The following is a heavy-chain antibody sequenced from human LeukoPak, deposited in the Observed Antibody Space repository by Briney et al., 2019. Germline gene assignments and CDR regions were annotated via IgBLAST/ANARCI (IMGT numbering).Heavy chain of an antibody. V-gene: IGHV3-23*01. D-gene: IGHD5-18*01. CDR1: GFTFGSHA. CDR3: GKTTVGYSSGQKPAWPVDY. Sequence: GGSLRLSCEASGFTFGSHAMYWVRQAPGKGLEWVAGIFGSGGSPHYADPVKGRFTISRDNSRNTVYLQINSPRAEDTAVYYCGKTTVGYSSGQKPAWPVDYWGQGTLVTVSS. CDR2: IFGSGGSP. J-gene: IGHJ4*02.